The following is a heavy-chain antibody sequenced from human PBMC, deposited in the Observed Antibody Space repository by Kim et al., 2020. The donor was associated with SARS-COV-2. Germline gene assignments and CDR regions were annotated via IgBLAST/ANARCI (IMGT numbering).Heavy chain of an antibody. Sequence: ASVKVSCKTSGHFFTRDSIHWVRQAPGQGLEWMGGIDCGNGNTIYSQKFQGRVTFTTDTSASTAYMELSFLRSEDSAVYYCLGGFYFDYCGQVTLATVSS. J-gene: IGHJ4*02. CDR2: IDCGNGNT. V-gene: IGHV1-3*01. CDR1: GHFFTRDS. D-gene: IGHD3-16*01. CDR3: LGGFYFDY.